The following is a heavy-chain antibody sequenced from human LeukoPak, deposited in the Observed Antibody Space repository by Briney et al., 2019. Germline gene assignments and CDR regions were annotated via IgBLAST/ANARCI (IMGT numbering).Heavy chain of an antibody. Sequence: PGGSLRLSCAASGFTFSSYGMYWVRQAPGKGLEWVAFTRYDGSNKYYADSVKGRFTISRDNSRNTLYLQMNSLRAGDTAVYYCAKSFRSTSLDYWGQGTLVTVSS. D-gene: IGHD2-2*01. CDR3: AKSFRSTSLDY. V-gene: IGHV3-30*02. J-gene: IGHJ4*02. CDR1: GFTFSSYG. CDR2: TRYDGSNK.